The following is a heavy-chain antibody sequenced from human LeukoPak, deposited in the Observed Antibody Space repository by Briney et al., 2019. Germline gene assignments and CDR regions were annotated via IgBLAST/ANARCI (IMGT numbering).Heavy chain of an antibody. J-gene: IGHJ6*02. D-gene: IGHD2-2*01. Sequence: SETLSLTCAVYGGSFSGYYWSWIRQPPGKGLEWIGEINHSGSTNYNPSLKSRVTISVDTSKNQFSLKLSSVTAADTAVYYCARGRRYCSSTSYYYKGYYYYGTDVWGQGTTVTVSS. V-gene: IGHV4-34*01. CDR1: GGSFSGYY. CDR3: ARGRRYCSSTSYYYKGYYYYGTDV. CDR2: INHSGST.